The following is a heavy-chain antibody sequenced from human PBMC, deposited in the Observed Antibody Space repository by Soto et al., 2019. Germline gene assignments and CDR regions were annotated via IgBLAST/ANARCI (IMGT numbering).Heavy chain of an antibody. CDR3: ARDLGFWELFDY. Sequence: EVQLVESGGGSVQPGGSLRLSCAASGFTFSSYYMTWVRQAPGKGLELISYITSDTSTIYYADSVRGRFTISRDNAKNSLYLQMNSLRDEDTAVYYCARDLGFWELFDYWGQGTLVTVSS. V-gene: IGHV3-48*02. CDR2: ITSDTSTI. CDR1: GFTFSSYY. J-gene: IGHJ4*02. D-gene: IGHD3-3*01.